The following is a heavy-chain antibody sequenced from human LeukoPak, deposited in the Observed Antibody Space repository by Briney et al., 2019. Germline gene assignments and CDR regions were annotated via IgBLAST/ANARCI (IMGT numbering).Heavy chain of an antibody. J-gene: IGHJ4*02. CDR2: IYRGGTI. CDR1: GFTVSNNF. Sequence: GGSLRLSCAASGFTVSNNFMSWVRQAPGKGLEWVSVIYRGGTIYYADSARGRFTISRDNSKNTLYLQMISLRAEDTAVYYCGGGDGHNHGDYWGQGTLVTVSS. D-gene: IGHD5-24*01. V-gene: IGHV3-53*01. CDR3: GGGDGHNHGDY.